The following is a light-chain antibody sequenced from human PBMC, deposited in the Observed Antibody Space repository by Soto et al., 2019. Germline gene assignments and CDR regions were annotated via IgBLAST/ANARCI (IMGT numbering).Light chain of an antibody. CDR2: GAS. J-gene: IGKJ1*01. CDR1: QSLSSNY. Sequence: EIMLTQSPATLSVSPGERATLAFSASQSLSSNYLAWYQQKPGQAPRLLIYGASSRATGIPDRFSGSGSGTDFTLTISRLEPEDFAVFYCHQCDSSPWTFGQGTKVDNK. V-gene: IGKV3-20*01. CDR3: HQCDSSPWT.